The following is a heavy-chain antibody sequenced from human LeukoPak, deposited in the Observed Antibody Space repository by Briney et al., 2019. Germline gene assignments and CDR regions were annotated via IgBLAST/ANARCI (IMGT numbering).Heavy chain of an antibody. CDR3: ARSLKYSSGRGGRTVYYFDY. J-gene: IGHJ4*02. Sequence: SQTLSLTCTVSGGSISSGSYYWSWIRQPAGKGLEWIGRIYTSGSTNYNPSLKSRVTISVDTSKNQFSLKLSSVTAADTAVYYCARSLKYSSGRGGRTVYYFDYWGQGTLVTVSS. D-gene: IGHD6-19*01. CDR2: IYTSGST. CDR1: GGSISSGSYY. V-gene: IGHV4-61*02.